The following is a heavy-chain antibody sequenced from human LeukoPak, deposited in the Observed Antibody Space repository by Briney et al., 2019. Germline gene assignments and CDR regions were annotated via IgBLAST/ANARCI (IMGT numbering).Heavy chain of an antibody. D-gene: IGHD4-11*01. Sequence: GGSLRLSCATSGFTFSNYAMTWVRQAPGKGLEWVSTISPSGGSTFSADSVRGRFTIARDNSKSTLFLQMNSLRAEDTAVYYCARADYTNYPPYYWGQGTLVTVSS. CDR2: ISPSGGST. CDR1: GFTFSNYA. CDR3: ARADYTNYPPYY. V-gene: IGHV3-23*01. J-gene: IGHJ4*02.